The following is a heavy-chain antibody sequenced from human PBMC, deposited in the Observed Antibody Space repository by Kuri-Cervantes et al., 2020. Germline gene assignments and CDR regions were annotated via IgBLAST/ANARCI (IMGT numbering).Heavy chain of an antibody. Sequence: GESLKISCAASEFTFDDYSMHWVRQGPGMGLDCVSLISWEGGSTHYADSVKGRFALSRDNAKNSLYLQMNSLRAEDTAVYYCARDLILGYSGYDLGYYYMDVWGKGTTVTVSS. V-gene: IGHV3-43D*04. CDR2: ISWEGGST. D-gene: IGHD5-12*01. CDR3: ARDLILGYSGYDLGYYYMDV. J-gene: IGHJ6*03. CDR1: EFTFDDYS.